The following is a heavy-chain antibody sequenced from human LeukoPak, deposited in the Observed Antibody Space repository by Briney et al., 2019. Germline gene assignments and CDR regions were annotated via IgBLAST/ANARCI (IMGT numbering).Heavy chain of an antibody. V-gene: IGHV4-59*01. CDR3: ASQIAYDAFDI. D-gene: IGHD2-21*01. J-gene: IGHJ3*02. CDR2: IYYSGST. Sequence: SETLSLTCTVSGGSISSYYWSWIRQPPGKGLEWIGYIYYSGSTNYNPSLKSRVTISVDTSKNQLSLKLSSVTAADTAVYYCASQIAYDAFDIWGQGTMVTVSS. CDR1: GGSISSYY.